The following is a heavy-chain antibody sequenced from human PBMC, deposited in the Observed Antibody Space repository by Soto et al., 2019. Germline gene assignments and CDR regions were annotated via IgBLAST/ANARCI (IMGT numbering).Heavy chain of an antibody. Sequence: PSETLSLTCAVYSRSFRDYYWTWIRQPPGKGLEFMGEINHRGTTNYNPSLKSRVTVSVDTSKNHVSLKMNSVTAADTAVYYCARSPKSTDFPYYFDFWGQGTLVTVSS. CDR2: INHRGTT. CDR3: ARSPKSTDFPYYFDF. CDR1: SRSFRDYY. D-gene: IGHD2-21*01. V-gene: IGHV4-34*01. J-gene: IGHJ4*02.